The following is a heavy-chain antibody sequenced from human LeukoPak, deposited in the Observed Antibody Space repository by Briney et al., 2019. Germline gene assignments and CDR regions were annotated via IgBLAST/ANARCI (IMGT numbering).Heavy chain of an antibody. V-gene: IGHV3-11*01. Sequence: GGSLRLSCAASGFTFSDYYMSWIRQAPGKGLEWVSYISSSGSTIYYADSVKGRFTISRDNAKNSLYLLMNSLRAEDTAVYYCARDKSEGAFDIWGQGTMVTVSS. CDR3: ARDKSEGAFDI. CDR1: GFTFSDYY. CDR2: ISSSGSTI. J-gene: IGHJ3*02.